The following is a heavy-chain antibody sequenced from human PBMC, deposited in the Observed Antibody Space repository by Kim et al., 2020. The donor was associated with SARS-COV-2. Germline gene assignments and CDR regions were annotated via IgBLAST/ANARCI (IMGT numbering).Heavy chain of an antibody. V-gene: IGHV3-30*18. CDR3: AKGLLLWFGESGMDV. D-gene: IGHD3-10*01. CDR1: GFTFSSYG. J-gene: IGHJ6*02. CDR2: ISYDGSNK. Sequence: GGSLRLSCAASGFTFSSYGMHWVRQAPGKGLEWVAVISYDGSNKCYADSVKGRFTISRDNSKNTLYLQMNSLRAEDTAVYYCAKGLLLWFGESGMDVWG.